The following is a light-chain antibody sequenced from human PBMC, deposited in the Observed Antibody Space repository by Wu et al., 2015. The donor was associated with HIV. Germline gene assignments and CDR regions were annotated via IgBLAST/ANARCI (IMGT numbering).Light chain of an antibody. V-gene: IGKV3-20*01. Sequence: ENVLTQSPGTLSLSPGERATLSCRASQSVSSTYLAWYQQRPGQAPRLLIYASSSRATGIPDRFSGSGSGTDFTLIINRLQPEDFAVYYCQQYGRSSYSFGQGTKLEIK. J-gene: IGKJ2*03. CDR1: QSVSSTY. CDR3: QQYGRSSYS. CDR2: ASS.